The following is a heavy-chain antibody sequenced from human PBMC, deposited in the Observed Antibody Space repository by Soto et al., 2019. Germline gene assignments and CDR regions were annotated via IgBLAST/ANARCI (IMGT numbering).Heavy chain of an antibody. Sequence: QVQLVESGGGVVQPGRSLRLSCAASGFTFGSYAMNWVRQAPGKGLEWVAVISYDGSNKYYADSVKGRFTISRDNSKNTLYLQMNSLRDEDTAVYYCASTMDVWGQGTTVTVSS. J-gene: IGHJ6*02. CDR1: GFTFGSYA. CDR2: ISYDGSNK. CDR3: ASTMDV. V-gene: IGHV3-30-3*01.